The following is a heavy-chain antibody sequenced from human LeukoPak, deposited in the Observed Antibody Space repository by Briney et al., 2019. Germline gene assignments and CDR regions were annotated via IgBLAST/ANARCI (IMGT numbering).Heavy chain of an antibody. Sequence: RTSETLSLTCTVSGGSISSYYWSWIRQPPGKGLEWIGYIYYSGSTNYNPSLKSRVTISVDTSKNQFSLKLSSVTAADTAVYYCARGHDILTGSHNWFDPWGQGTLVTVSS. CDR3: ARGHDILTGSHNWFDP. D-gene: IGHD3-9*01. J-gene: IGHJ5*02. V-gene: IGHV4-59*01. CDR2: IYYSGST. CDR1: GGSISSYY.